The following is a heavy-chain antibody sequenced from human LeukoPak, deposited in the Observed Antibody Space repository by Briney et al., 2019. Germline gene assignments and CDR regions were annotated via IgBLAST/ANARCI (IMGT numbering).Heavy chain of an antibody. CDR3: ARRPMVRGVFDY. Sequence: SETLSLTCAVYGGSFRGYYWSWLRQPPGKGLEWIGEINHSGSTNYNPSLKSRVTMSVDTSKNQFSLKLSSVTAADTAVYYCARRPMVRGVFDYWGQGTLVTVSS. CDR1: GGSFRGYY. CDR2: INHSGST. D-gene: IGHD3-10*01. J-gene: IGHJ4*02. V-gene: IGHV4-34*01.